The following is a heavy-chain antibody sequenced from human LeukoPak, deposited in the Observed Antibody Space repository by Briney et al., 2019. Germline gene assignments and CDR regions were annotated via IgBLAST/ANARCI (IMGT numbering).Heavy chain of an antibody. CDR2: VYSGDSDT. Sequence: GEPLKISCKGSGYSFTSYWIGWVRQMPGKGLEWMGIVYSGDSDTKYSPSFQGQVTISADKSISTAYLQWSSLKASDTAMYYCASLSYYDSSGAFDYWGQGTLVTVSS. CDR3: ASLSYYDSSGAFDY. J-gene: IGHJ4*02. D-gene: IGHD3-22*01. CDR1: GYSFTSYW. V-gene: IGHV5-51*01.